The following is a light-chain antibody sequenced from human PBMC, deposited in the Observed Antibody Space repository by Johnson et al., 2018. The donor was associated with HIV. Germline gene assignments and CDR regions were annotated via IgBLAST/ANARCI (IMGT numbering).Light chain of an antibody. J-gene: IGLJ1*01. V-gene: IGLV1-51*01. CDR3: GTWDSSLTVYV. CDR2: DNN. CDR1: SSNVGNNY. Sequence: QSVLTQPPSVSAAPGQKVTISCSGSSSNVGNNYVSWFQQLPGTAPKLLIYDNNERPSGIPDRFSGSKSGTSATLGITGLQTGDEADYYCGTWDSSLTVYVLGTGPKVTVL.